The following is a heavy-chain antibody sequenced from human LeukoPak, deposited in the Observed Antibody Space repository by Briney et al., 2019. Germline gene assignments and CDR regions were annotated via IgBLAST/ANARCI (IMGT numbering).Heavy chain of an antibody. CDR3: ARDRIAAAGTGGYYYYGMDV. CDR2: MNPNSGNT. J-gene: IGHJ6*02. D-gene: IGHD6-13*01. CDR1: GYTFTSYD. Sequence: ASVEVSCKASGYTFTSYDINWVRQATGQGLEWMGWMNPNSGNTGYAQKFQGRVTMTRNTSISTAYMELSSLRSEDTAVYYCARDRIAAAGTGGYYYYGMDVWGQGTTVTVSS. V-gene: IGHV1-8*01.